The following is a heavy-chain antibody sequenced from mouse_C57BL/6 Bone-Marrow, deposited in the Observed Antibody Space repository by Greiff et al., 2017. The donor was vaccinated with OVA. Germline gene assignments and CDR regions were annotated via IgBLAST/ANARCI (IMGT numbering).Heavy chain of an antibody. CDR2: IYPGDGDT. Sequence: QVQLQQSGPELVKPGASVKISCKASGYAFSSSWMNWVKQRPGKGLEWIGRIYPGDGDTNYNGKFKGKATLTADKSSSTAYMQLSSLTSEDSAVYFCARLIISYYYGSSYDYFDYWGQGTTLTVSS. CDR1: GYAFSSSW. CDR3: ARLIISYYYGSSYDYFDY. D-gene: IGHD1-1*01. V-gene: IGHV1-82*01. J-gene: IGHJ2*01.